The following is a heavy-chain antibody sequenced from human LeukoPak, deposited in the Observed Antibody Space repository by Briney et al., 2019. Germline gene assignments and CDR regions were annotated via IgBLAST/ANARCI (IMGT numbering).Heavy chain of an antibody. CDR1: GGSISSGDYY. CDR2: IYYSGST. J-gene: IGHJ4*02. Sequence: SETLSLTCTVSGGSISSGDYYWGWIRQPPGKGLEWIGYIYYSGSTYYNPSLKSRVTISVDTAKNQFSLKLSSVTAADTAVYYCAGARDGYNTLDYWGQGTLVTVSS. V-gene: IGHV4-30-4*08. CDR3: AGARDGYNTLDY. D-gene: IGHD5-24*01.